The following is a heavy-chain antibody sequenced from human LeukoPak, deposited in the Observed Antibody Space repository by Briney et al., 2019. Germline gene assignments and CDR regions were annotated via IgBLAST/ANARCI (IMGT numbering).Heavy chain of an antibody. CDR3: ARDVDSSGPIPGFGY. CDR1: GYTFTSYD. J-gene: IGHJ4*02. D-gene: IGHD6-19*01. Sequence: ASVKVSCKASGYTFTSYDINWVRQATGQGLEWMGWMSPNSGNTGYAQKFQGRVTMTRNTSISTAYMELSSLRSEDTAVYYCARDVDSSGPIPGFGYWGQGTLVTVSS. V-gene: IGHV1-8*01. CDR2: MSPNSGNT.